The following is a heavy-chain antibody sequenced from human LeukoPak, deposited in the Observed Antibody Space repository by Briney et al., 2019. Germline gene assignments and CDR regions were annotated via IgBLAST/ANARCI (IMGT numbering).Heavy chain of an antibody. J-gene: IGHJ4*02. D-gene: IGHD3-10*01. CDR1: GFTVSSNY. Sequence: PGRSLRLSCAASGFTVSSNYMSLVRQAPGKGLEWVSVIYSGGSTYYADSVKGRFTISRDNSKNTLYLQMNSLRAEDTAVYYCASEYYYGSGSPRDYWGQGTLVTVSS. CDR2: IYSGGST. CDR3: ASEYYYGSGSPRDY. V-gene: IGHV3-53*01.